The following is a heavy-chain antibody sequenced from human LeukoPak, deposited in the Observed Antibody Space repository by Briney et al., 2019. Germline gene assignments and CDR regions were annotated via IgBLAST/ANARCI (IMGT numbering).Heavy chain of an antibody. Sequence: PGGSLRLSRTASGFTFSFYMMNWVRQAPGKGLEWVSSISTSSSHIYYADSLKGRFTVSRDNAKSSLYLQMNNLRAEDTAVYYCARDDNWNDKPFDLWGQGTLVTVSS. D-gene: IGHD1-20*01. CDR1: GFTFSFYM. CDR3: ARDDNWNDKPFDL. CDR2: ISTSSSHI. J-gene: IGHJ4*02. V-gene: IGHV3-21*06.